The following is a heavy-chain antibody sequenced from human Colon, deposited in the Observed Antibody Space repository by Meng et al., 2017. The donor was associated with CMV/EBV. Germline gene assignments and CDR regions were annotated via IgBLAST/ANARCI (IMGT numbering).Heavy chain of an antibody. CDR1: GDSISGRSYY. J-gene: IGHJ2*01. CDR2: IYYTGND. CDR3: ARMALHWYFDL. D-gene: IGHD5-24*01. V-gene: IGHV4-39*07. Sequence: QLREPRPGLVKPSETLSLTCTVSGDSISGRSYYWGWIRQPPGKGLEWIASIYYTGNDYHNPSLKSRVTISIDTSNNQFSLRLTSVTAADTAVYYCARMALHWYFDLWGRGTLVTVSS.